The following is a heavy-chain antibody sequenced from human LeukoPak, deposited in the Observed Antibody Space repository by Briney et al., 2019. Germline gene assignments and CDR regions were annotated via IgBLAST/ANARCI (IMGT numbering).Heavy chain of an antibody. J-gene: IGHJ3*02. CDR3: AREPPLTTVVTPEDAFDI. D-gene: IGHD4-23*01. CDR2: INPSGGST. CDR1: GYTFTSYY. Sequence: ASVKVSCKASGYTFTSYYMHWVRQAPAQGLEWMGIINPSGGSTSYAQKFQGRVTMTRDTSTSTVYMELSSLRSEDTAVYYCAREPPLTTVVTPEDAFDIWGQGTMVTVSS. V-gene: IGHV1-46*01.